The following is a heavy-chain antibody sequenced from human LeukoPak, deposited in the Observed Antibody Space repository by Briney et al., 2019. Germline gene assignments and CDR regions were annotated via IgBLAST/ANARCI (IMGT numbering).Heavy chain of an antibody. D-gene: IGHD3-22*01. V-gene: IGHV4-34*01. CDR2: INHSGST. CDR3: ARGSSYYDSSGYYRRVYYYYYMDV. CDR1: GGSFSGYY. Sequence: SETLSLTCAVYGGSFSGYYWSWIRQPPGKGLEWIGEINHSGSTNYNPSLKSRVTISVDTSKNQFSLKLSSVTAADTAVYYCARGSSYYDSSGYYRRVYYYYYMDVWGKGTTVTVSS. J-gene: IGHJ6*03.